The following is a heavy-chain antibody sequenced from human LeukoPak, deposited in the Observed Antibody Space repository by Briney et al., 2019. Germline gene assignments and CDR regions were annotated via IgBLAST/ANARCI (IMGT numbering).Heavy chain of an antibody. V-gene: IGHV4-38-2*01. Sequence: SETLSLTCAVSGYSITSGYYWGWIRQPPGKGLEWIGSTYHSGSTYYNPSLKSRVTISLDTSKNQFSLKLSSVTAADTAVYYCASTKFQLESGYYWGQGTLVTVSS. CDR3: ASTKFQLESGYY. D-gene: IGHD1-1*01. CDR1: GYSITSGYY. J-gene: IGHJ4*02. CDR2: TYHSGST.